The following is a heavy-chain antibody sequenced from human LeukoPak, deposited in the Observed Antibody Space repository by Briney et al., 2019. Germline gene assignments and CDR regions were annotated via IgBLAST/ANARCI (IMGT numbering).Heavy chain of an antibody. CDR3: AKDYCGGDCYSGWYFDL. D-gene: IGHD2-21*02. Sequence: GGSLRLSCAASGFTFDDYAMHWVRQAPGKGLEGGSGISYNSGTIAYADAVKGRFTISRDNAKNSLYLQMNSLRAEDTALYYCAKDYCGGDCYSGWYFDLWGRGTLVTVSS. CDR1: GFTFDDYA. J-gene: IGHJ2*01. CDR2: ISYNSGTI. V-gene: IGHV3-9*01.